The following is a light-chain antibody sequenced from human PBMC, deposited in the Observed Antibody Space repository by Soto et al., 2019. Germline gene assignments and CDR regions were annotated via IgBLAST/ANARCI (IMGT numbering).Light chain of an antibody. Sequence: DIQMTQSPSSLSASVGDRVTITCRASQSISTYLNWYQHKPGTAPNLLIYGASTLQSGVPSRFSGTGSGTDVTLTISSLQFEDVATYYCHQTYSSPWTFGQGTKVEIK. CDR2: GAS. CDR1: QSISTY. CDR3: HQTYSSPWT. V-gene: IGKV1-39*01. J-gene: IGKJ1*01.